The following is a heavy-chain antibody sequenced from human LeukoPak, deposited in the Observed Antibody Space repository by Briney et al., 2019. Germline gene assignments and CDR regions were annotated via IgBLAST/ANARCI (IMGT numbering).Heavy chain of an antibody. CDR3: AGHRTSSHDTFDT. V-gene: IGHV6-1*01. CDR2: TYYTSKWYV. J-gene: IGHJ3*02. D-gene: IGHD2-2*01. CDR1: GVSVSSHITA. Sequence: SQTLSLTCAISGVSVSSHITAWNWIRQSPSRGLEWLGRTYYTSKWYVDYAVSVKSRLTINADTSKNQFSLLLNSVTPDDTALYYCAGHRTSSHDTFDTWGQGTMITVSS.